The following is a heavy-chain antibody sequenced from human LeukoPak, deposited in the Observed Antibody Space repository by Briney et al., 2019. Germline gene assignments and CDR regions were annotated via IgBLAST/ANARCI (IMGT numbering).Heavy chain of an antibody. V-gene: IGHV4-59*08. D-gene: IGHD3-3*01. CDR1: GGSISSYY. CDR2: IYYSGST. Sequence: SETLSLTCTVSGGSISSYYWSWIRQPPGKGLEWIGYIYYSGSTNYNPSLKSRVTISVDTSKNQFSLKLSSVTAADTAVYYCARQNGRDDFWSGYYSDYWGQGTLVTVSS. CDR3: ARQNGRDDFWSGYYSDY. J-gene: IGHJ4*02.